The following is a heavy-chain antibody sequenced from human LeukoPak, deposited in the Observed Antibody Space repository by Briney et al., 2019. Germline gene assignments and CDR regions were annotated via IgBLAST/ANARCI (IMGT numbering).Heavy chain of an antibody. CDR1: GFTFSSYG. CDR2: IRYDGSNK. Sequence: PGGSLRPSCAASGFTFSSYGMHWVRQAPGKGLEWVAFIRYDGSNKYYADSVKGRFTISRDNSKNTLYLQMNSLRAEDTAVYYCAKEGPVIEQWLVQYFDYWGQGTLVTVSS. V-gene: IGHV3-30*02. J-gene: IGHJ4*02. CDR3: AKEGPVIEQWLVQYFDY. D-gene: IGHD6-19*01.